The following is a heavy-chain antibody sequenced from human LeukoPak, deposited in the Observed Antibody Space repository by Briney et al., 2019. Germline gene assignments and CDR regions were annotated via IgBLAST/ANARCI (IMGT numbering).Heavy chain of an antibody. CDR1: GGTFSSYA. CDR3: ARDPGIGSGWFDP. CDR2: IIPIFGTA. V-gene: IGHV1-69*13. Sequence: SVKVSCKASGGTFSSYAISWVRQTPGQGLEWMGGIIPIFGTANYAQKFQGRVTITADESTSTAYMELSSLRSEDTAVYYCARDPGIGSGWFDPWGQGTLVTVSS. J-gene: IGHJ5*02. D-gene: IGHD6-25*01.